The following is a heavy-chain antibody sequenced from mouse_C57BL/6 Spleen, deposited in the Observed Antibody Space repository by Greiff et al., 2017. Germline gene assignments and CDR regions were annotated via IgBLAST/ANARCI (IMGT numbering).Heavy chain of an antibody. CDR1: GFTFTDYY. CDR2: IRNKANGYTT. CDR3: ARYDHFDY. J-gene: IGHJ2*01. Sequence: DVKLVESGGGLVQPGGSLNLSCAASGFTFTDYYMSWVRQPPGKALEWLGFIRNKANGYTTEYSASVKGRFTISRDNSQSILYLQMNALRAEDSATYYCARYDHFDYWGQGTTLTVSS. V-gene: IGHV7-3*01.